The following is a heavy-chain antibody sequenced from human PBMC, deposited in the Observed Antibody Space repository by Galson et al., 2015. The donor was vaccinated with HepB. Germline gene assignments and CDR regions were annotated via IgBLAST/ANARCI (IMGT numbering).Heavy chain of an antibody. CDR1: GFTFSSYG. J-gene: IGHJ6*02. CDR2: IWYDGSNK. D-gene: IGHD3-3*01. Sequence: SLRLSCAASGFTFSSYGMHWVRQAPGKGLEWVAVIWYDGSNKYYADSVKGRFTISRDNSKNTLYLQMNSLRAEDTAVYHCARRLGGVVIDLNYYGMDVWGQGTTVTVSS. V-gene: IGHV3-33*01. CDR3: ARRLGGVVIDLNYYGMDV.